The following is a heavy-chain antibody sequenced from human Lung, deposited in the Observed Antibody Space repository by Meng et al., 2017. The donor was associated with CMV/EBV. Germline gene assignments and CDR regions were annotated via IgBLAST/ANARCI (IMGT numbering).Heavy chain of an antibody. D-gene: IGHD3-3*01. V-gene: IGHV3-7*04. Sequence: GEXXTISCAASGFPFSRYWMSWVRQAPGKGLEWVANINQDESEKYYVDSVKGRFTISRDNAKNSLYLQMNSLRAEDTAVFYCARGFWNPYYEDTHDFWGQGIXVTVSS. CDR1: GFPFSRYW. CDR3: ARGFWNPYYEDTHDF. CDR2: INQDESEK. J-gene: IGHJ4*02.